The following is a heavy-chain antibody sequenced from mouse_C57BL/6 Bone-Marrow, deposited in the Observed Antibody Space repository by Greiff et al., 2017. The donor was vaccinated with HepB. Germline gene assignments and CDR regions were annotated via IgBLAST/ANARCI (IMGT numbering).Heavy chain of an antibody. CDR1: GFTFSSYA. CDR2: ISDGGSYT. CDR3: AREDY. V-gene: IGHV5-4*01. Sequence: EVKLEESGGGLVKPGGSLKLSCAASGFTFSSYAMSWVRQTPEKRLEWVATISDGGSYTYYPDNVKGRFTISRDNAKNNLYLQMSHLKSEDTAMYYCAREDYWGQGTSVTVSS. J-gene: IGHJ4*01.